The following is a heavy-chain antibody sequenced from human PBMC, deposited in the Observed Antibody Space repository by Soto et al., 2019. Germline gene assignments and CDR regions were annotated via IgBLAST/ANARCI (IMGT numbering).Heavy chain of an antibody. CDR1: GFTFSSYS. CDR2: ISSSSSTI. J-gene: IGHJ4*02. D-gene: IGHD3-3*01. CDR3: ARDGHYDFWSGYYGKPFDY. V-gene: IGHV3-48*02. Sequence: GGSLRLSCAASGFTFSSYSMNWVRQAPGKGLEWVSYISSSSSTIYYADSVKGRFTISRDNAKNSLYLQMNSLRDEDTAVYYCARDGHYDFWSGYYGKPFDYRRRRTLVSVSS.